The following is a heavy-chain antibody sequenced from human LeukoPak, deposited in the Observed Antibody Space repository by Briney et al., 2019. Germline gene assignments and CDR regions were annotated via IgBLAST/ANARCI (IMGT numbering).Heavy chain of an antibody. D-gene: IGHD2-2*01. J-gene: IGHJ4*02. CDR1: GYTFTSYY. V-gene: IGHV1-46*03. Sequence: GASVKVSCKASGYTFTSYYMHWVRQAPGQRLEWMGIINPSGGSTSYAQKFQGRVTMTRDTSTSTVYMELSSLRSEDTAVYYCALIVVVPAAPTRGEFVDYWGQGTLVTVSS. CDR3: ALIVVVPAAPTRGEFVDY. CDR2: INPSGGST.